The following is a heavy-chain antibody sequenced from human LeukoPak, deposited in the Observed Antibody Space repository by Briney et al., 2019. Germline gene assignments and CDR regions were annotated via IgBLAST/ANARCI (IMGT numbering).Heavy chain of an antibody. CDR2: RNEDGNRK. Sequence: PGGSLRLSCTASGFTFSRYWMSWVRQAPGKGLEWVANRNEDGNRKYYVDSVKGRFTISRDNAKNSLYLQMNSLRAEDTALYHCAREGAVTTLYYYYYYMDVWGKGTTVTISS. CDR1: GFTFSRYW. D-gene: IGHD4-17*01. V-gene: IGHV3-7*03. J-gene: IGHJ6*03. CDR3: AREGAVTTLYYYYYYMDV.